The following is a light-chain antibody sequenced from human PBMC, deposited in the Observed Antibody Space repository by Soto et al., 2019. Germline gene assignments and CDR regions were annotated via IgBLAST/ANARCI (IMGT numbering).Light chain of an antibody. CDR3: QQYNDNWT. J-gene: IGKJ1*01. Sequence: DIQMTQSPSTLSASVGDRVTITCRASQSISSWLAWYQQKPGQAPKLLIYKASTLQSGVPSRFSGSGSGTEFTLAISSLQPDYSATYYCQQYNDNWTFGQGTKVEIK. V-gene: IGKV1-5*03. CDR2: KAS. CDR1: QSISSW.